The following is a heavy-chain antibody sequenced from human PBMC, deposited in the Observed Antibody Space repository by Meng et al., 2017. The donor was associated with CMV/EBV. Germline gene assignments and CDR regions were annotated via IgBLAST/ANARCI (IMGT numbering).Heavy chain of an antibody. V-gene: IGHV5-51*01. J-gene: IGHJ6*02. CDR1: GYSFTSYW. CDR3: DLVATGRYYGMDV. D-gene: IGHD5-12*01. Sequence: MVSCKGSGYSFTSYWSGWLRQLPGEGLEWMGIIDPGDSDTRYSPSFQSKITISADKYISTAYLQWSSLKASDTAMYYCDLVATGRYYGMDVWGQGTTVTVS. CDR2: IDPGDSDT.